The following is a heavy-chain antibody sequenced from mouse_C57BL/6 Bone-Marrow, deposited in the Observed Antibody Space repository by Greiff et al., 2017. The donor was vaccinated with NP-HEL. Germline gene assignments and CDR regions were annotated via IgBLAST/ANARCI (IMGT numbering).Heavy chain of an antibody. CDR1: GYTFTSYW. CDR2: IHPNSGST. CDR3: APSYYYGSSSFDY. Sequence: VQRVESGAELVKPGASVKLSCKASGYTFTSYWMHWVKQRPGQGLEWIGMIHPNSGSTNYNEKFKSKATLTVDKSSSTAYMQLSSLTSEDSAVYYCAPSYYYGSSSFDYWGQGTTLTVSS. J-gene: IGHJ2*01. V-gene: IGHV1-64*01. D-gene: IGHD1-1*01.